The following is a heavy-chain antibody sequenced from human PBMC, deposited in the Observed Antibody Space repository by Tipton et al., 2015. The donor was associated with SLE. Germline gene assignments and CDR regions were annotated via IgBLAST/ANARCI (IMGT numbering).Heavy chain of an antibody. CDR2: IYYSGST. V-gene: IGHV4-39*07. D-gene: IGHD6-13*01. J-gene: IGHJ4*02. CDR1: GASLSSSSYS. CDR3: AGHGAAAATDN. Sequence: TLSLTRTVSGASLSSSSYSWGWYALPPGKEVEWIGSIYYSGSTYYNPSLKSRVTISVDTSKNQFSLKLSSVTAADTAVYYCAGHGAAAATDNWGQGTLVTVSS.